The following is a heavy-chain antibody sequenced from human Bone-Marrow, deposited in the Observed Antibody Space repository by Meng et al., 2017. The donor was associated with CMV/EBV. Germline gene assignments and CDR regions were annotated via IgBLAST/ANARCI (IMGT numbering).Heavy chain of an antibody. Sequence: GESLKISCAASGFTFSNAWMSWVRQAPGKGLEWVGRIKSKTDGGTTDYAAPVKGRFTISRDDSKNTLYLQMNSLKTEDTAVYYCTTGYCTNGVCYSDGDWGQGKLVNVAS. CDR1: GFTFSNAW. J-gene: IGHJ4*02. D-gene: IGHD2-8*01. CDR3: TTGYCTNGVCYSDGD. CDR2: IKSKTDGGTT. V-gene: IGHV3-15*01.